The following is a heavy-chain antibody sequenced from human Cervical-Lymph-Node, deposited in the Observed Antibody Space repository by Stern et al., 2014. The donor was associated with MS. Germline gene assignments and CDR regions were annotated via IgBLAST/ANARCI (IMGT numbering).Heavy chain of an antibody. D-gene: IGHD2-2*01. J-gene: IGHJ4*02. CDR3: ARDSSKGGSNY. CDR1: GFTFSSYG. V-gene: IGHV3-33*01. Sequence: VQLVESGGGVVQPGRSLRLACAASGFTFSSYGMHWVRQAPDKGLEWVAVIWYVGSNTNYADFVKGRFIISRDNSKNTLYLQMNSLRAEDTAVYYCARDSSKGGSNYWGQGTLVTVSS. CDR2: IWYVGSNT.